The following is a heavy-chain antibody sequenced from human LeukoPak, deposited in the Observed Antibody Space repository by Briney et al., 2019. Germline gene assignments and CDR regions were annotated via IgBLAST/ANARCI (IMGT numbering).Heavy chain of an antibody. V-gene: IGHV3-23*01. D-gene: IGHD4-23*01. Sequence: GGSLRLSCAASGFTFSSYSMNWVRQAPGKGLEWVSAISGSGGSTYYADSVKGRFTISRDNSKNTLYLQINSLRAEDTAVYYCAKAPHPNGGYWGQGTLVTVSS. J-gene: IGHJ4*02. CDR2: ISGSGGST. CDR1: GFTFSSYS. CDR3: AKAPHPNGGY.